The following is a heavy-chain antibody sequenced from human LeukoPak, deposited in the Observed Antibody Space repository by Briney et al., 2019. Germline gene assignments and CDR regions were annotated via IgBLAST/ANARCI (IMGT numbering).Heavy chain of an antibody. Sequence: GGSLRLSCAASGFTFSSYGMHWVRQAPGKGLEWVAVISYDGSNKYYADSVKGRFTISRDNSKNTLYLQMNSLRAEDTAVYYCAKAGPRGLNCFDPWGQGTLVTVSS. CDR2: ISYDGSNK. V-gene: IGHV3-30*18. J-gene: IGHJ5*02. CDR1: GFTFSSYG. CDR3: AKAGPRGLNCFDP.